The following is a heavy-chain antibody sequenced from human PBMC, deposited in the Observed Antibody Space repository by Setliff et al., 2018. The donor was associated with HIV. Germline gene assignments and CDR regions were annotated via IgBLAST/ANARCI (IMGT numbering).Heavy chain of an antibody. CDR3: SRASDPSHRMPPTNYYYYMDV. D-gene: IGHD2-2*01. CDR2: IYPADSDT. V-gene: IGHV5-51*01. Sequence: GESLKISCKGSGYSFTNYWIGWVRQVPGKGLEWMGIIYPADSDTRYSPSFQGQVTISADKSISTAYLQWSSLRASDTAVYYCSRASDPSHRMPPTNYYYYMDVWGKGSKVTVSS. J-gene: IGHJ6*03. CDR1: GYSFTNYW.